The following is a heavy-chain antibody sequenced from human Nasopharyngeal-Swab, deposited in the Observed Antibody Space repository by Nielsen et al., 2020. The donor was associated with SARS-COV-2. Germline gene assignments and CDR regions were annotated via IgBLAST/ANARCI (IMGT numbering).Heavy chain of an antibody. CDR2: ILTTGFTT. CDR3: AREVGAGFLDH. V-gene: IGHV3-48*04. CDR1: EFTFSSSI. Sequence: GESLKLSCASFEFTFSSSIMNLVRQAPGKVLESFSYILTTGFTTFYAGSVTGRFTISRDDAKNSVYLQMNSLRADDTAVYYCAREVGAGFLDHWGQGTPVTGST. J-gene: IGHJ4*02. D-gene: IGHD6-19*01.